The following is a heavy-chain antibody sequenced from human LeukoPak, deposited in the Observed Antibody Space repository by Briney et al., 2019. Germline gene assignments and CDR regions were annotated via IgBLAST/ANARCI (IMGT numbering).Heavy chain of an antibody. Sequence: SVKVSCKASGDTFSSYAINWVRQAPGQGLEWMGGIFPIFDTTNYAQKFQGRVTITADESTNTAYMELSSLRSEDTAVYYCARAQARGNCYSHFGCWFDPWGLGTLVTVSS. J-gene: IGHJ5*02. D-gene: IGHD2-15*01. CDR1: GDTFSSYA. V-gene: IGHV1-69*13. CDR3: ARAQARGNCYSHFGCWFDP. CDR2: IFPIFDTT.